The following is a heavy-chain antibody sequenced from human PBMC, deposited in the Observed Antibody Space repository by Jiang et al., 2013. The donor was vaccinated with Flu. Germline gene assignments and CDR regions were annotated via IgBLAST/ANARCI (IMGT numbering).Heavy chain of an antibody. CDR3: ARSIQGGSGNWFDP. D-gene: IGHD3-10*01. V-gene: IGHV4-31*02. CDR2: MHYSGST. Sequence: LEWIGYMHYSGSTYYNPSLKSRVTISVDTSKNQFSLKLSSVTAADTAVYYCARSIQGGSGNWFDPWGQGTLVTVSS. J-gene: IGHJ5*02.